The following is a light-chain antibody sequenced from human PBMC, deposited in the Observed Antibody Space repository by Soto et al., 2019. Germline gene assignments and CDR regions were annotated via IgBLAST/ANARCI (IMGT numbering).Light chain of an antibody. CDR2: DAP. CDR1: HDISNY. CDR3: QKYNSAPCT. Sequence: DIQMTQSPSSLSASVGDRVTITCRASHDISNYLAWYQQKPGEIPKLLIYDAPILQSGVPSRFSGSRSGTDFTLTISSLQPEDVATYYCQKYNSAPCTFGQGTKVDIK. J-gene: IGKJ1*01. V-gene: IGKV1-27*01.